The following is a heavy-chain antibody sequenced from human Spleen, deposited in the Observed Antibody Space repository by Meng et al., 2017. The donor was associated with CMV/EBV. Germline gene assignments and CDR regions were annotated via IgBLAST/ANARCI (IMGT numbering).Heavy chain of an antibody. D-gene: IGHD3-16*01. CDR1: DGSISSYY. V-gene: IGHV4-59*01. J-gene: IGHJ4*02. CDR2: IYYSGNT. Sequence: SETLSLTCSVSDGSISSYYWNWIRQPPGKGLEWIGYIYYSGNTNHNPSLKSRVTISVDMSKNQFSLKLSSVTAADSAVYYCARGGRSGGLEGWGQGTLVTVSS. CDR3: ARGGRSGGLEG.